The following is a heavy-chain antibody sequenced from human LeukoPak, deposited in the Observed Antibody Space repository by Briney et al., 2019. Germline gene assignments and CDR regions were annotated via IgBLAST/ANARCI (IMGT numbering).Heavy chain of an antibody. J-gene: IGHJ5*02. CDR2: ISTSSSYI. CDR1: GFTFSSYS. D-gene: IGHD6-19*01. V-gene: IGHV3-21*01. Sequence: PGGSLRLSCAAFGFTFSSYSMNWVRQAPGKGLEWVSSISTSSSYIYYADSVKGRFTISRDNAKNSLYLQMNSLRAEDTAVYYCARDSSGWTYYWFDPWGQGTLVTVSS. CDR3: ARDSSGWTYYWFDP.